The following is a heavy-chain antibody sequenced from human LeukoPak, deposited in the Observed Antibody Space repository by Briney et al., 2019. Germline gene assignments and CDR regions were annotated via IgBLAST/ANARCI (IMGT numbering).Heavy chain of an antibody. J-gene: IGHJ5*02. V-gene: IGHV3-23*01. Sequence: GGSLRLSCAASGFTFSSYAMSWVRQAPGKGLEWVSAISGSGGSTYYADSVKGRFTISRDNAKDSLYLQMNSLRAEDTAVYYCAREITMVRGVSNWFDPWGQGTLVTVSS. CDR3: AREITMVRGVSNWFDP. D-gene: IGHD3-10*01. CDR2: ISGSGGST. CDR1: GFTFSSYA.